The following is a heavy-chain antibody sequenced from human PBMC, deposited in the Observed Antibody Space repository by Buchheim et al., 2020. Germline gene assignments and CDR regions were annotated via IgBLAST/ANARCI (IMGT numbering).Heavy chain of an antibody. V-gene: IGHV4-59*01. J-gene: IGHJ4*02. CDR2: IYYSGST. Sequence: QVQLQESGPGLVKPSETLSLTCTVSGGSISSYYWSWIRQPPRKGLEWIGYIYYSGSTNYNPSLKSRVTISVDTSKNQFSLKLSSVTAADTAVYYCARDSTVVTPSYFDYWGQGTL. CDR1: GGSISSYY. CDR3: ARDSTVVTPSYFDY. D-gene: IGHD4-23*01.